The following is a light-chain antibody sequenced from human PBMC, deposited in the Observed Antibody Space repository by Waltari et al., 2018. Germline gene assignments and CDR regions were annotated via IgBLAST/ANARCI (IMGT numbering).Light chain of an antibody. V-gene: IGKV2-28*01. J-gene: IGKJ3*01. CDR2: LGS. CDR3: MQALQTPFT. Sequence: DIVMTQSPLSLLVTPGEPASISCTFSQSLLNSNGYSFLDWYLQKPGQSPQLLIYLGSNRASGVPDRFSGSGSGTDFTLKISRVEAEDVGVYYCMQALQTPFTFGPGTKVDI. CDR1: QSLLNSNGYSF.